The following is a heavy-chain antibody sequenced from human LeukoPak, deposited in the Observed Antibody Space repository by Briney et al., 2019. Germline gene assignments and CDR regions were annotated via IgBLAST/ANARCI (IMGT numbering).Heavy chain of an antibody. CDR1: GFTLSSYG. J-gene: IGHJ4*02. CDR3: AKGSGYDSVDY. V-gene: IGHV3-30*02. CDR2: IRYDGSNK. Sequence: VQPRGSLRLSCAASGFTLSSYGMHWVRQAPGKGLEWVAFIRYDGSNKYYADSVKGRFTISRDNSKNALYLQMNSLRAEDTAVYYCAKGSGYDSVDYWGQGTLVTVSS. D-gene: IGHD5-12*01.